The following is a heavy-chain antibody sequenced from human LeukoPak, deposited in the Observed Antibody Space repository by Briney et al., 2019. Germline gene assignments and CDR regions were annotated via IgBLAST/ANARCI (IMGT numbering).Heavy chain of an antibody. J-gene: IGHJ4*02. CDR1: GFTFSDYY. V-gene: IGHV3-11*04. CDR3: ARRSREYQLIRTLDY. Sequence: PGGSLRLSCAASGFTFSDYYMSWIRQAPGKGLEWVSYISSSGSTIYYADSVKGRFTISRDNAKNSLYLQMNSLRAEDTAVYYCARRSREYQLIRTLDYWGQGTLVTVSS. CDR2: ISSSGSTI. D-gene: IGHD2-2*01.